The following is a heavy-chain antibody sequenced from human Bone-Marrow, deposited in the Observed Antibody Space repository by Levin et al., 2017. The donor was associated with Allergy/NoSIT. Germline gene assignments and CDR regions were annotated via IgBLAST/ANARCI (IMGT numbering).Heavy chain of an antibody. Sequence: SQTLSLTCAVYGGSFSGYYWSWIRQPPGKGLEWIGEINHSGSTNYNPSLKSRVTISVDTSKNQFSLKLSSVTAADTAVYYCARGTLYYYDSSAKRRPNWFDPWGQGTLVTVSS. V-gene: IGHV4-34*01. J-gene: IGHJ5*02. CDR3: ARGTLYYYDSSAKRRPNWFDP. CDR1: GGSFSGYY. CDR2: INHSGST. D-gene: IGHD3-22*01.